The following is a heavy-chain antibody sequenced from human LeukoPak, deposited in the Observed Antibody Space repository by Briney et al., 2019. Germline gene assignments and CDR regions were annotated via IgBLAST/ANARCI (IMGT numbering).Heavy chain of an antibody. Sequence: PSETLSLTCTVSGGSISSYYLSWVRQPPGKGLEWIGYIYYSGNTNYNPSLKSRVTISVDTSRNQFSLKLSSVTAADTAVYYCARGVYIAAAQYGYWGQGTLVTVSS. CDR2: IYYSGNT. CDR3: ARGVYIAAAQYGY. J-gene: IGHJ4*02. CDR1: GGSISSYY. V-gene: IGHV4-59*01. D-gene: IGHD6-13*01.